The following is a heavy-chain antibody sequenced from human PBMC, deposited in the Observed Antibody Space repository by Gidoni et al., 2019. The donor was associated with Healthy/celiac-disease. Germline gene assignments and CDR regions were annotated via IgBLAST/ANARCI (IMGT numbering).Heavy chain of an antibody. V-gene: IGHV3-23*01. CDR1: GCTFSSYA. CDR3: AKVGCGGDCRHGSYWYFDL. Sequence: EVQLLESGGGLVQRGGSLSLSCAAYGCTFSSYALSCVRQGPGKGLEWFSAISGSGGRTYYADSVKGRFTISRDNSKNTLYLQMNSLRAEDTAVYYCAKVGCGGDCRHGSYWYFDLWGRGTLVTVSS. D-gene: IGHD2-21*02. CDR2: ISGSGGRT. J-gene: IGHJ2*01.